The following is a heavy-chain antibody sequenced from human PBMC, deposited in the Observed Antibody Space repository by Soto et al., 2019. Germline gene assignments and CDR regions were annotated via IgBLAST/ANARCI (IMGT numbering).Heavy chain of an antibody. CDR3: ARDPQFSGSLSGGGDAFDI. D-gene: IGHD1-26*01. CDR1: GYTFTSSA. V-gene: IGHV1-18*01. J-gene: IGHJ3*02. CDR2: ISPYNRNT. Sequence: GASVKVSCKASGYTFTSSAISWVRQAPGQGLEWMGWISPYNRNTYFPKNFQGRVTMATDPSNSTAYMELRSLISDDTAVYYCARDPQFSGSLSGGGDAFDIWGQGTMVTVSS.